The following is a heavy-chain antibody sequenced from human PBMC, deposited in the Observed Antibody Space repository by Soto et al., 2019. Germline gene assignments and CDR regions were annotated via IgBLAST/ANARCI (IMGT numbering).Heavy chain of an antibody. CDR1: GGSLDNYY. D-gene: IGHD3-22*01. V-gene: IGHV4-59*08. Sequence: SETLSLTCSVSGGSLDNYYCTWIRQPPGKGLEFIGYIYYKGTTTYNPSLKSRVAISIDTSKNQFSLQLTSVIAADTAIYYCARLGDYYQSLGTWGRGTLVT. CDR2: IYYKGTT. CDR3: ARLGDYYQSLGT. J-gene: IGHJ5*02.